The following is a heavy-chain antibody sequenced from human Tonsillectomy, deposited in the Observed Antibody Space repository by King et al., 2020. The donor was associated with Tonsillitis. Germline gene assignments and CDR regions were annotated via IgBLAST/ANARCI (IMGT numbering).Heavy chain of an antibody. V-gene: IGHV4-39*01. D-gene: IGHD3-16*01. CDR1: GGSISSSSYH. CDR3: AGHPEPGWDDYFWGSWHFDY. J-gene: IGHJ4*02. CDR2: IYYSGNT. Sequence: QLQESGPGLVKPSETLSLTCTVSGGSISSSSYHWGWIRQPPGKGLEWIGSIYYSGNTYYNPSLKSRVTISVDTSKNQFSLKLSSVTAADTAVYFCAGHPEPGWDDYFWGSWHFDYWGQGTLVTVSS.